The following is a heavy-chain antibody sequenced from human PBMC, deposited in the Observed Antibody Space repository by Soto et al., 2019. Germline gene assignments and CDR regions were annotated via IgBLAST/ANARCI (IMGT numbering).Heavy chain of an antibody. J-gene: IGHJ6*02. CDR2: IYYSGST. CDR3: ASCGSGDYYGMDV. Sequence: SETLSLTCTVSGGSISSYYWSWIRQPPGKGLEWIGYIYYSGSTNYNPSLKSRVTISVDTSKNQFSLKLSSVTAADTAVYYCASCGSGDYYGMDVWGQGTTVTVSS. D-gene: IGHD3-10*01. CDR1: GGSISSYY. V-gene: IGHV4-59*01.